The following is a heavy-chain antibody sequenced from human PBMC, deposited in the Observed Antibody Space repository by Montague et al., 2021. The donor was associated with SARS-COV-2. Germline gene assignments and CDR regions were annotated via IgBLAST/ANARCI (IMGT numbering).Heavy chain of an antibody. D-gene: IGHD3-9*01. CDR3: AKVGDIMAGFSLVKLDH. Sequence: SLRLSCAASGFTFSGSPMSWVRQAPGEGLEWVSVIHSAGRRSYYGHSVEGRFTISRDNSKNTVYLQMNNLRAEDTAVYYCAKVGDIMAGFSLVKLDHWGQGILVIVSS. CDR2: IHSAGRRS. V-gene: IGHV3-23*03. J-gene: IGHJ4*02. CDR1: GFTFSGSP.